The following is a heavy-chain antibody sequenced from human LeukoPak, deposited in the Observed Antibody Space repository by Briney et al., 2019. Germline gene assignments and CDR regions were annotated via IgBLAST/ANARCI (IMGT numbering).Heavy chain of an antibody. V-gene: IGHV3-30-3*01. CDR1: GFTFSRYA. Sequence: GKSLRLSCAASGFTFSRYAMHWVRQAPGKGLEWEAVISYHGSNQYYADSMKGRFTISRDNSKSTLYLQMNSLRPEDTAVYYCASDPFDSSGYYPLDYWGQGTLVTVSS. CDR3: ASDPFDSSGYYPLDY. J-gene: IGHJ4*02. D-gene: IGHD3-22*01. CDR2: ISYHGSNQ.